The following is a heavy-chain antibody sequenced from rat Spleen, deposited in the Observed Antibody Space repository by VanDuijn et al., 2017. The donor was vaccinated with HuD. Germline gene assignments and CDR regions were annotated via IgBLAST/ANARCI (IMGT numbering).Heavy chain of an antibody. Sequence: EVQLQESGPGLVKPSQSLSLTCSVTGYSITNNYWGWIRKFPGNKMEWMGYISYSGSTSYNPSLKSRIFITRDTSKNQFFLQLNSIATEDTATYYCARSRYFDYWGQGVMVTVSS. CDR2: ISYSGST. CDR3: ARSRYFDY. V-gene: IGHV3-1*01. CDR1: GYSITNNY. J-gene: IGHJ2*01.